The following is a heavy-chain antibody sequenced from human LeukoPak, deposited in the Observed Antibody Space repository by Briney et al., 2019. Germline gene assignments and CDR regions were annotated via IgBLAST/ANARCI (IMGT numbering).Heavy chain of an antibody. CDR2: ISSSSSYI. CDR1: GFTFSSYS. J-gene: IGHJ3*02. V-gene: IGHV3-21*01. CDR3: ARDPTSYSSSWYFAFDI. Sequence: GGSLRLSCAASGFTFSSYSMNWVRQAPGKGLEWVSSISSSSSYIYYADSVKGRFTISRDNAKNSLYLQMNSLRAEDTAVYYCARDPTSYSSSWYFAFDIWGQGTMVTASS. D-gene: IGHD6-13*01.